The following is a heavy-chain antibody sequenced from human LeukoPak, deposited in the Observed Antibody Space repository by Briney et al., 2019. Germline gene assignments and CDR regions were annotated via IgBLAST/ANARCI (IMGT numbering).Heavy chain of an antibody. Sequence: KASETLSLTCAVSGGSISSNSYYWSWIRQPPGKGLEWIGEINHSGSTNYNPSLKSRVTISVDTSKNQFSLKLSSVTAADTAVYYCARGGSSSWYSHYFDYWGQGTLVTVSS. CDR2: INHSGST. CDR1: GGSISSNSYY. J-gene: IGHJ4*02. CDR3: ARGGSSSWYSHYFDY. V-gene: IGHV4-39*07. D-gene: IGHD6-13*01.